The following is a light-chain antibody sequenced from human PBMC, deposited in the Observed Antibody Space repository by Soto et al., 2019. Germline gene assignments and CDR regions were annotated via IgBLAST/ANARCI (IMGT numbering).Light chain of an antibody. Sequence: EVVLTQSPGTLSLSPGERATLSCRASQSVGSNFVAWYQQKTGQPLSLLIYAATARATGVPDRFSGSGSGTDFTLTISSLEPEDSAVYFCQQYGSSYTFGQGTRLELK. CDR2: AAT. CDR3: QQYGSSYT. J-gene: IGKJ2*01. CDR1: QSVGSNF. V-gene: IGKV3-20*01.